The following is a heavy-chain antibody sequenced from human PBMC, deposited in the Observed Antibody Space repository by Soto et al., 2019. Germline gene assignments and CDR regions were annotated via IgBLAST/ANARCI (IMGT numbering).Heavy chain of an antibody. J-gene: IGHJ6*02. V-gene: IGHV3-23*01. CDR1: GFTVSSDA. CDR2: ISGSGGST. Sequence: PGGSLGLSCASSGFTVSSDAMSGVRQAPGRGLDWVSAISGSGGSTYYADSVKGRFTISRDNSKNSLYLQMNSLRAEDTAVYYCARDRGYDAHDYYYNAMDVWGQGTMVTVSS. CDR3: ARDRGYDAHDYYYNAMDV. D-gene: IGHD2-15*01.